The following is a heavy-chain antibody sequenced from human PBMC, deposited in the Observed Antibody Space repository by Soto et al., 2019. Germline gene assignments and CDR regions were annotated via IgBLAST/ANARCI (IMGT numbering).Heavy chain of an antibody. Sequence: VKVSCKASGGTFRSYAISWVRQAPGQGLEWMGGIIPIFGTANYAQKFQGRVTITADESTSTAYMELSSLRSEDTAVYYCARGEGSSSPRPGYYYYGMDVWGQGTTVTVSS. CDR1: GGTFRSYA. V-gene: IGHV1-69*01. CDR2: IIPIFGTA. D-gene: IGHD6-6*01. CDR3: ARGEGSSSPRPGYYYYGMDV. J-gene: IGHJ6*02.